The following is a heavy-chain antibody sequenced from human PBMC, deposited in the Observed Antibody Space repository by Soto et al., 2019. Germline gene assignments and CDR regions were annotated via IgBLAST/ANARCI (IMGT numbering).Heavy chain of an antibody. J-gene: IGHJ4*02. Sequence: EVQLVESGGGLVQPGGSLRLSCAASGFTVSTKYMSWVRQAPGKGLEWVSVIYSGGSTFYADSVRGRFTISRDNSKNTENLQMNSLRAEDKAVYYCARDHWAADYWGQGTLVTVSS. D-gene: IGHD3-16*01. V-gene: IGHV3-66*01. CDR2: IYSGGST. CDR3: ARDHWAADY. CDR1: GFTVSTKY.